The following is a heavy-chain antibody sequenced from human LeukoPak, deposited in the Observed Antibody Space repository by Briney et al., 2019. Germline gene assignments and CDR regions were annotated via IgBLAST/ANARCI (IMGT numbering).Heavy chain of an antibody. Sequence: PGGSLRLSCAASGFTFSDYYMSWIRQAPGKGLEWVSYISSSGSTIYYADSVKGRFTISRDNSKNTLSLQMNSLRAEDTAVYYCAKGCSPVMTSLGGAAVLFDNWGQGTLVPVSS. CDR3: AKGCSPVMTSLGGAAVLFDN. V-gene: IGHV3-11*01. CDR1: GFTFSDYY. CDR2: ISSSGSTI. D-gene: IGHD3-16*01. J-gene: IGHJ4*02.